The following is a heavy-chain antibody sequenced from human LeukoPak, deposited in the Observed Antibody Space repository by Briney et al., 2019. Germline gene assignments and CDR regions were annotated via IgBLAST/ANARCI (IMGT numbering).Heavy chain of an antibody. CDR1: GYTFSAFH. CDR3: ARSNYYGSQSEY. D-gene: IGHD3-10*01. CDR2: VNPNSGDT. J-gene: IGHJ4*02. V-gene: IGHV1-2*02. Sequence: ASVKVSCEASGYTFSAFHIHWVRLAPGQGPELMGWVNPNSGDTNYAQRFRGRVTMTRDTSINTAYMELSSLRSDDTAVYYCARSNYYGSQSEYWGQGTLVAVSS.